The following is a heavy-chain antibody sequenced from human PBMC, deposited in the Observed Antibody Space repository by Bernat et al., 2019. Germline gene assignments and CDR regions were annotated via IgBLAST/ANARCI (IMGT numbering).Heavy chain of an antibody. CDR2: VISIFGTA. CDR1: GGTFSSYA. J-gene: IGHJ3*02. D-gene: IGHD1-26*01. CDR3: ARDSELDDAFDI. V-gene: IGHV1-69*06. Sequence: QVQLVQSGAEVKKPGSSVKVSCKASGGTFSSYAISWVRQAPGQGLEWMGGVISIFGTANYAQKFQGRVTMTADKTTSTAYMELSRLRSEDTAVYYCARDSELDDAFDIWGQGTMVTDSS.